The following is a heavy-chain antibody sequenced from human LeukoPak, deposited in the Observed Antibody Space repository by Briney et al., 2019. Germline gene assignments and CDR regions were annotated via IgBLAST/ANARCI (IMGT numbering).Heavy chain of an antibody. Sequence: SETLSLTCTVSGGSISSSSYYWGWIRQPPGKGLEWIGSIYYSGSTYYNPSLKSRVTISVDTSKNQFSLKLGSVTAADTAVYYCARLPAVAGNNWFDPWGQGTLVTVSS. CDR2: IYYSGST. D-gene: IGHD6-19*01. J-gene: IGHJ5*02. CDR1: GGSISSSSYY. V-gene: IGHV4-39*01. CDR3: ARLPAVAGNNWFDP.